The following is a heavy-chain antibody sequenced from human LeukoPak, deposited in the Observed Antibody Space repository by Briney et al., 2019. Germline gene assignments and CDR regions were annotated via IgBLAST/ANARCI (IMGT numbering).Heavy chain of an antibody. Sequence: ASVKVSCKASGYTFTGYYMHWVRQAPGQGLEWMGWITPNSGGTNYAQKFQGRVTMTRDTSISTACMELSRLRSDDTAVYYCARAEITIFGVVYEFDYWGQGTLVTVSS. D-gene: IGHD3-3*01. CDR2: ITPNSGGT. CDR1: GYTFTGYY. J-gene: IGHJ4*02. V-gene: IGHV1-2*02. CDR3: ARAEITIFGVVYEFDY.